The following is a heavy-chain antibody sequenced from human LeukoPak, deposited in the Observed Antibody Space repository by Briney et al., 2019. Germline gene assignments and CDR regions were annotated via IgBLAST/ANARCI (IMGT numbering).Heavy chain of an antibody. CDR3: ARGLRRAYYYMDV. Sequence: GESLRLSCAASGFTFSDHYMDWVRQAPGKGLEWVGRTRNKANSYTTEYAASVKGRFTISRDDSKNSLYLQMNSLKTVDTAVYYCARGLRRAYYYMDVWGKGTTVTISS. CDR2: TRNKANSYTT. D-gene: IGHD4/OR15-4a*01. J-gene: IGHJ6*03. V-gene: IGHV3-72*01. CDR1: GFTFSDHY.